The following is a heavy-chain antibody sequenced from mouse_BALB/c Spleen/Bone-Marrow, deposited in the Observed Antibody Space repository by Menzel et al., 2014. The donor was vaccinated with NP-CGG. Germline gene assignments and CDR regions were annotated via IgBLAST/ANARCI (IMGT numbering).Heavy chain of an antibody. CDR3: ARYNAYDWYFDV. CDR1: GYTFTSYW. V-gene: IGHV1S81*02. J-gene: IGHJ1*01. Sequence: VQLLESGAELVKPGASVKLSCKASGYTFTSYWMHWVKQRPGQGLEWIGEINPSNGRSNYSEKFKSKATLTVDKSSSTTYMQLSSLTSEDSAVYSCARYNAYDWYFDVWGARTTVTVYS. D-gene: IGHD2-2*01. CDR2: INPSNGRS.